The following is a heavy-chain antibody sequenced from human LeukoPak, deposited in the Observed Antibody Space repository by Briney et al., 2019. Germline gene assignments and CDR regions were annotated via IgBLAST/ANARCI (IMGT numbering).Heavy chain of an antibody. Sequence: SQTLSLTCAISGDSVSSNNTAWHWTRQSPARGLEWLGRTYYRSKWYHDYAVSVKSRITINPATSKTQFSLQLNSVTPEDTAVYYCTRKLSCWSWFDPWGQGTLVTVSS. J-gene: IGHJ5*02. CDR3: TRKLSCWSWFDP. V-gene: IGHV6-1*01. CDR2: TYYRSKWYH. CDR1: GDSVSSNNTA. D-gene: IGHD6-19*01.